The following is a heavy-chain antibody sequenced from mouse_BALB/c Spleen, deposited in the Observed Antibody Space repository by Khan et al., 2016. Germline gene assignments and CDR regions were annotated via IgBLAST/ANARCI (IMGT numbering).Heavy chain of an antibody. J-gene: IGHJ4*01. D-gene: IGHD1-1*02. CDR1: GYSFTSYY. V-gene: IGHV1S135*01. Sequence: VQLQQSGPELMKPGASVKISCKASGYSFTSYYMHWVKQSHGKSLEWIGYIDPFSGGTSYNQKFKGKATLTVDKSSSTDYMHLSSLTSEDSAVYYCASGTQAGYAMDYWGQGTAVTVSS. CDR3: ASGTQAGYAMDY. CDR2: IDPFSGGT.